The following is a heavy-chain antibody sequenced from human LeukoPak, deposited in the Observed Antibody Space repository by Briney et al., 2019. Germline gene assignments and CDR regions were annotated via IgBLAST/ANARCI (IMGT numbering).Heavy chain of an antibody. CDR3: ARHDYGDYDY. CDR1: GGTFSSYA. CDR2: IIPIFGTA. D-gene: IGHD4-17*01. J-gene: IGHJ4*02. Sequence: GASVKVSCKASGGTFSSYAISWVRQAPGQGLEWMGGIIPIFGTANYAQKFQGRVTMTRDTSTSTVYMELSSLRSEDTAVYYCARHDYGDYDYWGQGTLVTVSS. V-gene: IGHV1-69*05.